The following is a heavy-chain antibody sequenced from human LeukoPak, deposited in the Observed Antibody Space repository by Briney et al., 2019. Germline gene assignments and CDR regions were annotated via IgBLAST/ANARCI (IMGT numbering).Heavy chain of an antibody. Sequence: PGGSLRLSCAASGFTFSSYSMNWVRQAPGKGLEWVSSISSSSSYIYYADSVKGRFTISRDNAKNSLYLQMNSLRAEDTAVYYCARALGGLSSGYYSSKDYWGQGTLVTVSS. V-gene: IGHV3-21*01. CDR3: ARALGGLSSGYYSSKDY. D-gene: IGHD3-22*01. CDR2: ISSSSSYI. J-gene: IGHJ4*02. CDR1: GFTFSSYS.